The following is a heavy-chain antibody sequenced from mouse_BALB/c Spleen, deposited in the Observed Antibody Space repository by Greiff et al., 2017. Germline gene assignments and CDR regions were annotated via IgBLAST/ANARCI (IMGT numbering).Heavy chain of an antibody. Sequence: EVKLEESGGGLVQPGGSMKLSCVASGFTFSNYWMNWVRQSPEKGLEWVAEIRLKSNNYATHYAESVKGRFTISRDDSKSSVYLQMNNLRAEDTGIYYCTRPRWDGYSYAMDYWGQGTSVTVSS. J-gene: IGHJ4*01. CDR3: TRPRWDGYSYAMDY. CDR2: IRLKSNNYAT. D-gene: IGHD2-3*01. V-gene: IGHV6-6*02. CDR1: GFTFSNYW.